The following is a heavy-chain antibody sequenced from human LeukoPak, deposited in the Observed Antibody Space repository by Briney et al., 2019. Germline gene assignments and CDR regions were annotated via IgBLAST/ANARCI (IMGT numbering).Heavy chain of an antibody. CDR3: ARQDWFHRRYYFDY. Sequence: PSETLSLTCTVSGGSISSSSYYWGWIRQPPGKGLEWIGSIYYSGSTYYNPSLKSRVTISVDTSKNQFSLKLSSVTAADTAVYYCARQDWFHRRYYFDYWGQGTLVTVSS. CDR2: IYYSGST. CDR1: GGSISSSSYY. D-gene: IGHD3/OR15-3a*01. J-gene: IGHJ4*02. V-gene: IGHV4-39*01.